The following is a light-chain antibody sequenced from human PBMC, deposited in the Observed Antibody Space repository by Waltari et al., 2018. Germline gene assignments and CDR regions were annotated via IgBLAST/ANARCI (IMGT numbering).Light chain of an antibody. Sequence: QSVLTQPPSASGTPGQRVTISCSRSSSDIGANSVYWYKQLPGTAPKLLIYGNTQRPSGVPDRFSGSKSGTSASLAISDLRSEDEADYYCAAWDDNLLYVFGTGTKVTVL. CDR3: AAWDDNLLYV. J-gene: IGLJ1*01. CDR2: GNT. V-gene: IGLV1-47*01. CDR1: SSDIGANS.